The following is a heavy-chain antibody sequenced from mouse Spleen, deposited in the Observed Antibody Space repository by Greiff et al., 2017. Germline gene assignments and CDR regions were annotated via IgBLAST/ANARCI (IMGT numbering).Heavy chain of an antibody. J-gene: IGHJ2*01. CDR3: ARSFDY. CDR2: INPGSGGT. CDR1: GYAFTNYL. V-gene: IGHV1-54*01. Sequence: VQRVESGAELVRPGTSVKVSCKASGYAFTNYLIEWVKQRPGQGLEWIGVINPGSGGTNYNEKFKGKATLTADKSSSTAYMQLSSLTSDDSAVYFCARSFDYWGQGTTLTVSS.